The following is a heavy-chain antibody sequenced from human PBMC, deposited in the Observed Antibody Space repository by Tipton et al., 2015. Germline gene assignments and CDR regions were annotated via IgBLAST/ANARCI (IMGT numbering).Heavy chain of an antibody. D-gene: IGHD4-11*01. J-gene: IGHJ4*02. CDR2: IYFSGST. V-gene: IGHV4-38-2*01. CDR3: ARGRSTLYSDSAGADY. Sequence: TLSLTCAVSGYSTSRGYSWAWIRQPPGKGLEWIGSIYFSGSTYYSPSLKSRVTISVDTSKNQFSLELSSVTAADTAVYYCARGRSTLYSDSAGADYWGPGTLVTVSS. CDR1: GYSTSRGYS.